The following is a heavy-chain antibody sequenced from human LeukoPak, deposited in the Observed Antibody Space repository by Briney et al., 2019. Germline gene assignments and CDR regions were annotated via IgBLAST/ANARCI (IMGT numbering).Heavy chain of an antibody. CDR2: ISYNGGST. CDR3: ARVGGGTWSGYSGDAFDS. V-gene: IGHV3-23*01. Sequence: QPGGSLRLSCAASGFTFSSYAMNWVRQAPGKGLEWVSTISYNGGSTYYAASVKGRVTISRDNSKNTLYLQMNSLRAEDTAVYYCARVGGGTWSGYSGDAFDSWGQGTMVTVSS. D-gene: IGHD3-3*01. CDR1: GFTFSSYA. J-gene: IGHJ3*02.